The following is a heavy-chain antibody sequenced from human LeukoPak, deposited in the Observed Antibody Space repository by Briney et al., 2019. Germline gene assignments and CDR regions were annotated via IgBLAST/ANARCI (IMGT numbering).Heavy chain of an antibody. CDR3: ARDSGTTGEVKFDP. J-gene: IGHJ5*02. V-gene: IGHV4-4*07. CDR1: GGSISSYY. Sequence: SETLSLTCTVSGGSISSYYWSWVRQPAGKGVEWVGRIYTSGSTTYTPSLKRRVTMSVDTSKNQFSLKLSSVTAADTAVYYCARDSGTTGEVKFDPWGQGTLVTVSS. D-gene: IGHD3-10*01. CDR2: IYTSGST.